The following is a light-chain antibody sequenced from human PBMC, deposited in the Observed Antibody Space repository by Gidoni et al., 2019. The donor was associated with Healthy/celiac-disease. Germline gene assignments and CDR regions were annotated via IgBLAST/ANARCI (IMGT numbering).Light chain of an antibody. V-gene: IGKV1-5*01. CDR2: DAS. CDR3: QQYNSYGT. Sequence: DIQMTQSPSTLSASVGDRVTITCRASQSISSWLAWYQQKPGKAPKLLIYDASSLESGVPSRFSGSGSGTEFTLTISSLQPDDFATYYCQQYNSYGTFXQXTKVXIK. CDR1: QSISSW. J-gene: IGKJ1*01.